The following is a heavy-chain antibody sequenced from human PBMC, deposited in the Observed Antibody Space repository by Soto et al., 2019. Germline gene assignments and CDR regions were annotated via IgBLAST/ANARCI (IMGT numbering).Heavy chain of an antibody. Sequence: QVQLVQSGAEEKKPGASVKVSCKASGYTFTSYAMHWVRQAPGQRLEWMGWINAGNGNTKYSQKFQGRVTITRDTSASTGYMELSRLRSEDTAVYFCARSIGVVTSLDYWGQGTLVTVSS. J-gene: IGHJ4*02. CDR1: GYTFTSYA. CDR2: INAGNGNT. V-gene: IGHV1-3*05. CDR3: ARSIGVVTSLDY. D-gene: IGHD2-21*02.